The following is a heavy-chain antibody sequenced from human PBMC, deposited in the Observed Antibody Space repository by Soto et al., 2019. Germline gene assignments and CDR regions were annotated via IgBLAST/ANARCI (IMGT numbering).Heavy chain of an antibody. V-gene: IGHV1-18*01. CDR3: ARDIDYDVDY. CDR2: INAYNGHT. D-gene: IGHD3-16*01. CDR1: GYTFTNYG. J-gene: IGHJ4*02. Sequence: QVQLVQSGVEVKKPGASVKVSCKTSGYTFTNYGVSWVRQAPGQGLEWVGWINAYNGHTNYAQNFQGRDTITTDTSTTTAYMDLRSLKSDDTAVYYCARDIDYDVDYWGQGTLVTVSS.